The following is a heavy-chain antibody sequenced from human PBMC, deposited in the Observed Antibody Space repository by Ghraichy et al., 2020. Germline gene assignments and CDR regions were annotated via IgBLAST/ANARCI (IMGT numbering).Heavy chain of an antibody. J-gene: IGHJ5*02. Sequence: SETLSLTCTVSGGSISSYYWSWIRQPPGKGLEWIGYIYYSGSTNYNPSLKSRVTISVDTSKNQFSLKLSSVTAADTAVYYCARGLTNWGFRWFDPWGQGTLVTVSS. V-gene: IGHV4-59*01. D-gene: IGHD7-27*01. CDR2: IYYSGST. CDR3: ARGLTNWGFRWFDP. CDR1: GGSISSYY.